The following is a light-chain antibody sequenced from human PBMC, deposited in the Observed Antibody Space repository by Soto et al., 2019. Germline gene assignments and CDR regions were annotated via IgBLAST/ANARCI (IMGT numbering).Light chain of an antibody. V-gene: IGLV2-14*01. Sequence: QSVLTQPASVSGPPGQSITISCTGTSSDVGGYNYVSWYQQHPGKAPKLMIYDVNNRPSGVSNRFSGSKSGNTASLTISGLQAEDEADYYCSSYTGSSTYVVFGGGTKLTVL. CDR1: SSDVGGYNY. J-gene: IGLJ2*01. CDR2: DVN. CDR3: SSYTGSSTYVV.